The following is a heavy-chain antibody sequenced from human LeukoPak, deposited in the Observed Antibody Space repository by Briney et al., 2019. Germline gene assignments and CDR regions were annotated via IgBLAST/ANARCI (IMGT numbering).Heavy chain of an antibody. CDR2: IHTSGDT. CDR3: IVFGDSNH. CDR1: GVTLSDAW. V-gene: IGHV3-53*01. Sequence: PGGSLRLSCAASGVTLSDAWMNWVRQAPGKGLEWVSAIHTSGDTCYADSVKGRFTISRDTSKNTLYLQINSLRVEDTAVYYCIVFGDSNHWGRGTLVTVSS. D-gene: IGHD4-17*01. J-gene: IGHJ5*02.